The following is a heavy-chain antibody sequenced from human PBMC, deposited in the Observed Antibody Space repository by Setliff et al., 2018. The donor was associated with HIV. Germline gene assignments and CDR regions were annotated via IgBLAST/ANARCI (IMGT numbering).Heavy chain of an antibody. CDR2: INHSGRT. V-gene: IGHV4-34*01. CDR3: AREWVVAAPRRGNYYYGMDV. CDR1: GGSFGGSY. Sequence: SETLSLTCAVYGGSFGGSYWSWIRQPPGKGLEWIGEINHSGRTNYNPSLKSRVTISVDTSKNQFSLKLSSVTAADTAVYYCAREWVVAAPRRGNYYYGMDVWGQGTTVTVSS. D-gene: IGHD2-15*01. J-gene: IGHJ6*02.